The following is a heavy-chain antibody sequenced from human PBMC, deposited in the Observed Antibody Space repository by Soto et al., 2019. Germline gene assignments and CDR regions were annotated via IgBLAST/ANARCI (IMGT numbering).Heavy chain of an antibody. Sequence: ESLKISCKGSGYSFTSYWIGWVRQMPGKGLEWMGIIYPGDSDTRYSPSFQGQVTISADKSISTAYLQWSSLKASDTAMYYCARTSAAGKYYYGMAVWGQGTTVTVSS. CDR3: ARTSAAGKYYYGMAV. V-gene: IGHV5-51*01. CDR1: GYSFTSYW. J-gene: IGHJ6*02. D-gene: IGHD6-13*01. CDR2: IYPGDSDT.